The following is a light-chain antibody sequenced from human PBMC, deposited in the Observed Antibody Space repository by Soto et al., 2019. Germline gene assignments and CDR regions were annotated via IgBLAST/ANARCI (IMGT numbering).Light chain of an antibody. J-gene: IGLJ1*01. CDR1: SSDVGGYNY. Sequence: QPALTQPRSVSGSPGQSVTISCTGTSSDVGGYNYVSWYQQHPGKAPKLMIYDVSKRPSGVPDRFSGSKSGNTASLTISGLQAEDEADYYCCSYAGSYTFGYVFGTGTKVTVL. V-gene: IGLV2-11*01. CDR3: CSYAGSYTFGYV. CDR2: DVS.